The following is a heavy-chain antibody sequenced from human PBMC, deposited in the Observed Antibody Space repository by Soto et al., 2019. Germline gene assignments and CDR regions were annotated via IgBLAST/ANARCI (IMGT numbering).Heavy chain of an antibody. CDR1: GFTFDDYA. J-gene: IGHJ5*02. V-gene: IGHV3-9*01. CDR3: AKGGRIANWFDP. Sequence: EVQLVESGGGLVQPGRSLRLSCAASGFTFDDYAMHWVRQAPGKGLEWVSGISWNSGSIGYADSVKGRFTISRDNAKNSLYLQMNSLSAEDTALYYCAKGGRIANWFDPWGQGTLVTVSS. CDR2: ISWNSGSI. D-gene: IGHD2-15*01.